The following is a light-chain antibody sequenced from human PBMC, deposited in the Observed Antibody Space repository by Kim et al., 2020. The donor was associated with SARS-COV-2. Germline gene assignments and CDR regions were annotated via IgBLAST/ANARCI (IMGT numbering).Light chain of an antibody. J-gene: IGKJ4*01. V-gene: IGKV3-20*01. Sequence: EIVLTQSPGTLSLSPGETATLSCRASQSISSALLAWYQQRPGQAPRLLMSGSSIRATGIPDRFSGSGSGTDFTLTISRLETDDFAVYYCQQYGTTPRTFGGETKGDIK. CDR3: QQYGTTPRT. CDR1: QSISSAL. CDR2: GSS.